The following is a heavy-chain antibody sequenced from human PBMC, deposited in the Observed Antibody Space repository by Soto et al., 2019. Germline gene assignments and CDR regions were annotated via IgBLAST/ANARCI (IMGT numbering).Heavy chain of an antibody. J-gene: IGHJ6*02. CDR1: GGTFSSYA. Sequence: QVQLVQSGGEVKKPGSSVKVSCKASGGTFSSYAISWVRQAPGQGLEWMGGIIPIFGTANYAQKFQGRVTITADESTSTAYMELSSLRPEDTAVYYCARESSDSSSSGRAPNYYYYGMDVWGQGTTVTVSS. D-gene: IGHD6-6*01. V-gene: IGHV1-69*01. CDR2: IIPIFGTA. CDR3: ARESSDSSSSGRAPNYYYYGMDV.